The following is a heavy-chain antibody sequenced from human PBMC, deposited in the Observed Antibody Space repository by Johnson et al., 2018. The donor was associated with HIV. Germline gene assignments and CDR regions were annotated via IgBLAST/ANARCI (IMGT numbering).Heavy chain of an antibody. Sequence: VQLVESGGGLVQPGGSLRLSCAASGFTFSSYNMHWVRQATGKGLEWVSAIGTAGDTYYPGSVKGRFTISRENAKNSLYLQMNSLRAGDTAVYYCAKDRGGSHQSGHDAFHIWGQGTMVTVSS. CDR1: GFTFSSYN. CDR2: IGTAGDT. CDR3: AKDRGGSHQSGHDAFHI. V-gene: IGHV3-13*01. D-gene: IGHD1-26*01. J-gene: IGHJ3*02.